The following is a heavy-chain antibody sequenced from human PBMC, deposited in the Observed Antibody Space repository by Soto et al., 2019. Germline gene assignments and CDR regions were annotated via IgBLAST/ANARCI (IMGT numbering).Heavy chain of an antibody. D-gene: IGHD3-3*01. Sequence: GESLKISCKGSGYNFAGYWIAWVRQMPGKGLELMGIIYPSDSDTRYRPSFQGQVTISADKSISSAYLQWSSLRASDTAMYYCARGGVSTRNFDDRGQGTPVTVYS. CDR2: IYPSDSDT. CDR1: GYNFAGYW. V-gene: IGHV5-51*01. CDR3: ARGGVSTRNFDD. J-gene: IGHJ4*02.